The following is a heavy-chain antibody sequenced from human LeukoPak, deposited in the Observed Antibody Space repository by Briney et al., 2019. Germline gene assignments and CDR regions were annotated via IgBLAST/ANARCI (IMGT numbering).Heavy chain of an antibody. V-gene: IGHV1-8*01. J-gene: IGHJ4*02. D-gene: IGHD6-19*01. CDR2: MSPNSGDT. CDR3: ARGVAVADPFDY. Sequence: ASVKVSCKASGYTFTSYDFNWVRQATGQRPEWMGWMSPNSGDTGYAQKFQDRVTMTRNTSISTAYMELSSLRSDDTAVYYCARGVAVADPFDYWGQGTLVTVSS. CDR1: GYTFTSYD.